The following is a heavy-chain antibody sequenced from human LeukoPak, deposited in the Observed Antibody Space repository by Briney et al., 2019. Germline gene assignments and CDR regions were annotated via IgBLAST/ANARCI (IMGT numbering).Heavy chain of an antibody. CDR2: ISYDGSNQ. J-gene: IGHJ4*02. V-gene: IGHV3-30*04. CDR3: ARVSSSWTFDS. CDR1: GFTFSNYA. Sequence: GGSLRLSCAASGFTFSNYAMHWVRQAPGKGLEWVAVISYDGSNQYYTDSVKGRFTISRDNAKNTLYLQMNSLKVEDTAVYYCARVSSSWTFDSWGQGTLVTVSS. D-gene: IGHD6-13*01.